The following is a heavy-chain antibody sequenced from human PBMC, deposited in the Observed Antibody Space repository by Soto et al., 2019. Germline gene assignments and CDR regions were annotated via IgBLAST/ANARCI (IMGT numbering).Heavy chain of an antibody. CDR3: ARKVGYYYGMDV. D-gene: IGHD3-22*01. J-gene: IGHJ6*02. CDR2: IYYSGST. Sequence: PSETLSLTCTVSGGSVSSGSYYWSWIRQPPGKGLEWIGYIYYSGSTNYNPSLKSRVTISVDTSKNQFSLKLSSVTAADTAVYYCARKVGYYYGMDVWGQGTTVTVS. CDR1: GGSVSSGSYY. V-gene: IGHV4-61*01.